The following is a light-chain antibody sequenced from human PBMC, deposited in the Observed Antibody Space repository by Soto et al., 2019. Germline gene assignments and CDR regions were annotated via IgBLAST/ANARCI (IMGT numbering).Light chain of an antibody. CDR2: AAS. CDR3: QQYHIYSGT. Sequence: DIQMTQSPSSLSASVGDRVTITCRASQGISNYLAWYQQKPGKVPKLLIYAASTLQSGVPSRFSGSGSGTEFTLTINTQQPDDFATYYCQQYHIYSGTFGQGTKVEIK. J-gene: IGKJ1*01. V-gene: IGKV1-27*01. CDR1: QGISNY.